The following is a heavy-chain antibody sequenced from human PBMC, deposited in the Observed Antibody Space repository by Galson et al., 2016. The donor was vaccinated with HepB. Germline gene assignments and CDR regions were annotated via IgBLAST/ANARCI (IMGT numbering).Heavy chain of an antibody. D-gene: IGHD6-13*01. CDR1: GGSINNYY. CDR3: ARGGFIARVHYAFDAFDI. V-gene: IGHV4-59*01. Sequence: TLSLTCTVSGGSINNYYWSWIRQPPGKGLEWIGYLYSNGNTKYNPSLKDRVTISTDTSKNQFSLSLRSVTAADTAVFYCARGGFIARVHYAFDAFDIWGQGAMVTVSS. J-gene: IGHJ3*02. CDR2: LYSNGNT.